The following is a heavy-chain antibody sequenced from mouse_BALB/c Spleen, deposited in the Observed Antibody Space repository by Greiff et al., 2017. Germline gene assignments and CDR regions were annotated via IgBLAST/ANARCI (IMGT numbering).Heavy chain of an antibody. J-gene: IGHJ4*01. CDR1: GFSLTSYG. V-gene: IGHV2-4-1*01. D-gene: IGHD2-3*01. CDR3: ARNLMITNAMDY. CDR2: IWSGGST. Sequence: QVQLQQSGPGLVQPSQSLSITCTVSGFSLTSYGVHWVRQSPGKGLEWLGVIWSGGSTDYNAAFISRLSISKDNSKSQVFFKMNSLQADDTAIYYCARNLMITNAMDYWGQGTSVTVSS.